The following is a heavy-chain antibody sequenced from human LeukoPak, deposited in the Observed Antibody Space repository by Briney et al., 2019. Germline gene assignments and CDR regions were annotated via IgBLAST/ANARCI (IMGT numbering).Heavy chain of an antibody. V-gene: IGHV4-59*01. D-gene: IGHD3-10*01. J-gene: IGHJ4*02. Sequence: SETLSLTCTVSGGSISSYYWSWIRQPPGKGLEWIGYIYYSGSTNYNPSLKSRVTISVDTSKNQFSLKLSSVTAADTAVYYCARDTTMVRGVTIQGFDYWGQGTLVTVSS. CDR2: IYYSGST. CDR1: GGSISSYY. CDR3: ARDTTMVRGVTIQGFDY.